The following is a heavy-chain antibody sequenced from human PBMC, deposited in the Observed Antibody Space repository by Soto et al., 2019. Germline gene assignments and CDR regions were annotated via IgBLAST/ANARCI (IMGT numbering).Heavy chain of an antibody. D-gene: IGHD3-22*01. J-gene: IGHJ4*02. Sequence: GASVKVSCKASGGTFSSYAISWVRQAPGQGLEWMGGIIPIFGTANYAQKFQGRVTITADESTSTAYMELSSLRSEDTAVYYCANSRTGSYDSSGYYAYWGQGTLVTVSS. CDR3: ANSRTGSYDSSGYYAY. V-gene: IGHV1-69*13. CDR1: GGTFSSYA. CDR2: IIPIFGTA.